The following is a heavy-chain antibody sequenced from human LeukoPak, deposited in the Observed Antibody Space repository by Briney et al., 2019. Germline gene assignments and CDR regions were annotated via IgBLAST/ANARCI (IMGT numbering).Heavy chain of an antibody. J-gene: IGHJ4*02. CDR2: LDPEDGEV. CDR1: GYTLTELS. Sequence: ASVTVSCKVSGYTLTELSLHWVRQAPGKGLEWMGGLDPEDGEVIYSQKFQGRVTMTEDTSTDIAYMEMSSLRSEDTAVYYCATGRTKWDLLNYWGQGTLVTVSS. V-gene: IGHV1-24*01. D-gene: IGHD1-26*01. CDR3: ATGRTKWDLLNY.